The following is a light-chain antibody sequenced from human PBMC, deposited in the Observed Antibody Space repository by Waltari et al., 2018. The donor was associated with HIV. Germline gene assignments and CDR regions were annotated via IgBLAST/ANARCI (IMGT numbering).Light chain of an antibody. CDR1: QGISNS. Sequence: SQGISNSLAWFQQKPGKAPTSLIYAASTLQSGVPSRFSGGGSDTDFTLTISSLQPEDFATYYCQQYKSYPITFGQGTRLEIK. J-gene: IGKJ5*01. CDR3: QQYKSYPIT. CDR2: AAS. V-gene: IGKV1-16*01.